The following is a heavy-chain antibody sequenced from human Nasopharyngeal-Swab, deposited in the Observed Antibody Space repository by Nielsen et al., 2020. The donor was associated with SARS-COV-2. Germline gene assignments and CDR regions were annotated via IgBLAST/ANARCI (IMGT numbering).Heavy chain of an antibody. CDR1: GFTFSSNA. D-gene: IGHD4-11*01. Sequence: GGSLRLSCAASGFTFSSNAMHWVRQAPGKGPEYVSAISSNGGSTYYANSVKGRFTISRDNSKNTLYLQMGSLRAEDMAVYYCARTRRATVTTGAFDIWGQGTMVTVSS. CDR3: ARTRRATVTTGAFDI. CDR2: ISSNGGST. V-gene: IGHV3-64*01. J-gene: IGHJ3*02.